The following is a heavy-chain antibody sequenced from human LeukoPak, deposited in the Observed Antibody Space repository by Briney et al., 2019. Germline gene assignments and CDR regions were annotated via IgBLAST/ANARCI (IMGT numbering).Heavy chain of an antibody. D-gene: IGHD1-20*01. CDR1: GGSISSYY. V-gene: IGHV4-59*01. CDR2: IYYSGST. J-gene: IGHJ6*03. Sequence: SETLSLTCTVSGGSISSYYWSWVRQPPVKGLEWIGYIYYSGSTNYNPSLKSRVTISVDTSKNQFSLKLSSVTAADTAVYYCARCRYNWNDYYYYMDVWGKGTTVTVSS. CDR3: ARCRYNWNDYYYYMDV.